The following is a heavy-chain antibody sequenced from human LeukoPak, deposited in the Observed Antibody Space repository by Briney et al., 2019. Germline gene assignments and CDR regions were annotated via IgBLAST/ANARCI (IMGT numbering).Heavy chain of an antibody. V-gene: IGHV1-2*02. CDR2: INPNSGDT. J-gene: IGHJ6*03. CDR3: ARVGYDSSGYYYRHYYYYMDV. CDR1: GYTFTGYY. D-gene: IGHD3-22*01. Sequence: ASVKVSCKASGYTFTGYYMHWVRQAPGQGLEWMGWINPNSGDTNYAQKFQGRVTMTRDTSISTAYMELRSLRSDDTAVYYCARVGYDSSGYYYRHYYYYMDVWGKGTTVTISS.